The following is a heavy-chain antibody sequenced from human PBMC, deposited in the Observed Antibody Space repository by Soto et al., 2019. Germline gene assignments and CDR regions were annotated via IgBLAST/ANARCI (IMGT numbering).Heavy chain of an antibody. Sequence: QVHLLQSGAEVKKPGASVKVSCKASGYMFTTYGITWVRQAPGQGLEWMGWVNPDNGNTNYAQNLQGRVTMTTDTSTGRAYMDLRSLRSDDTAVYYCARGTSGPPDYWGQGTLVTVSS. CDR3: ARGTSGPPDY. CDR2: VNPDNGNT. V-gene: IGHV1-18*01. D-gene: IGHD2-15*01. J-gene: IGHJ4*02. CDR1: GYMFTTYG.